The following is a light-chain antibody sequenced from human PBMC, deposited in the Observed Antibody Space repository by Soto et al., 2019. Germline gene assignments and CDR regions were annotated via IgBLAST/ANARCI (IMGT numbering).Light chain of an antibody. CDR2: EVT. CDR3: SSYADSISVL. J-gene: IGLJ3*02. CDR1: SSDVGAYNY. V-gene: IGLV2-8*01. Sequence: HSVLTQPPSASGSPGQSVTISCTGTSSDVGAYNYVSWYQQHPGKAPKLMIYEVTKRPSGVPDRFSGSKSGNTASLTVSGLQAEDEADYYCSSYADSISVLFGGGTKLTVL.